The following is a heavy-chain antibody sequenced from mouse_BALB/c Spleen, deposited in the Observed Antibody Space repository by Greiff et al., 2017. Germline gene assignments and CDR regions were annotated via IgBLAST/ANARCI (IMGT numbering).Heavy chain of an antibody. CDR2: INPYNDGT. J-gene: IGHJ1*01. CDR1: GYTFTSYV. V-gene: IGHV1-14*01. Sequence: EVKLQESGPELVKPGASVKMSCKASGYTFTSYVMHWVKQKPGQGLEWIGYINPYNDGTKYNEKFKGKATLTSDKSSSTAYMELSSLTSEDSAVYYCARCNGNYVGWYFDVWGAGTTVTVSS. D-gene: IGHD2-1*01. CDR3: ARCNGNYVGWYFDV.